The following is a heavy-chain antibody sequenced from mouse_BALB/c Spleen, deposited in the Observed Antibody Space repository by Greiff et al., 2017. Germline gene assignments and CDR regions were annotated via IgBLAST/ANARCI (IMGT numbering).Heavy chain of an antibody. J-gene: IGHJ4*01. Sequence: EVQLVESGRGLVQPKGSLNLSCAASGFTFTTYAMNWVRQAPGKGLEWVARIRSKSNNYATYYADSVKDRFTISRDDSQSMLYLQMNNLETEDTAMYYCVRHDGYAMDDWGQGTSVTVSS. CDR2: IRSKSNNYAT. CDR1: GFTFTTYA. CDR3: VRHDGYAMDD. V-gene: IGHV10-1*02.